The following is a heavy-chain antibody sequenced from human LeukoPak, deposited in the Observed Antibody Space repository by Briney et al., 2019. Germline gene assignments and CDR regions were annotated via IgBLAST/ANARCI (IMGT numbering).Heavy chain of an antibody. V-gene: IGHV4-59*08. CDR1: GGSISSYY. D-gene: IGHD4-11*01. J-gene: IGHJ6*03. CDR2: IYYSGST. Sequence: KASETLSLTCTVSGGSISSYYWSWIRQPPGKGLEWIGYIYYSGSTNYNPSLKSRVTISVDTSKNQFSLKLSSVTAADTAVYYCARSYSNPGGYYYYMDVWGKGTTVTVSS. CDR3: ARSYSNPGGYYYYMDV.